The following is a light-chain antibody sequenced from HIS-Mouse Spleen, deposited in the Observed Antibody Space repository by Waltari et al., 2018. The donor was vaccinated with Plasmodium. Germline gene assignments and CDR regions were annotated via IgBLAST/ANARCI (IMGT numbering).Light chain of an antibody. Sequence: QSALTQPASVSGSPGQSITISCTGTSSDVGGYNYVSWYQQHPGKAPKLMIYDVSNRPSGGSNLFSGAKAGNTASLTISGRQAEDEAEYYGSSYTSSSTQVVFGGGTKLTVL. CDR1: SSDVGGYNY. V-gene: IGLV2-14*03. CDR2: DVS. CDR3: SSYTSSSTQVV. J-gene: IGLJ2*01.